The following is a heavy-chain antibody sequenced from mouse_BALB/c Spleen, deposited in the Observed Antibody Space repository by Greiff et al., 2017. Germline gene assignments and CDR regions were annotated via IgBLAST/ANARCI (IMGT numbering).Heavy chain of an antibody. CDR2: ISDGGSYT. D-gene: IGHD1-1*01. CDR1: GFTFSDYY. Sequence: EVQLQESGGGLVKPGGSLKLSCAASGFTFSDYYMYWVRQTPEKRLEWVATISDGGSYTYYPDSVKGRFTISRDNAKNNLYLQMSSLKSEDTAMYYCARDDYYGSSFFADWGQGTLVTVSA. J-gene: IGHJ3*01. CDR3: ARDDYYGSSFFAD. V-gene: IGHV5-4*02.